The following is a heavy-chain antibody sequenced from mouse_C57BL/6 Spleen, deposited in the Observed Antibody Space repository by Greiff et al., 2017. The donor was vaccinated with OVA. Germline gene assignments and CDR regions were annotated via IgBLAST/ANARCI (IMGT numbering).Heavy chain of an antibody. D-gene: IGHD1-1*01. Sequence: EVQLQQSGPELVKPGASVKISCKASGYSFTDYNMHWVKQSTGKSLEWIGVINPNYGTTNYNQKFKGKATLTVDKSSSTAYMQLNSLTSEDSAVYYCAREITTVEYYYAMDDWGPGTTVTVAS. CDR2: INPNYGTT. J-gene: IGHJ4*01. CDR3: AREITTVEYYYAMDD. V-gene: IGHV1-39*01. CDR1: GYSFTDYN.